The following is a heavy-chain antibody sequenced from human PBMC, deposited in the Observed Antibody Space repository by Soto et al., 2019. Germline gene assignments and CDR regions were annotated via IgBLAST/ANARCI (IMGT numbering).Heavy chain of an antibody. D-gene: IGHD6-13*01. CDR2: ISGSGGST. CDR3: AARGTIAADYYYYGMDV. J-gene: IGHJ6*02. CDR1: GFTFSSYA. V-gene: IGHV3-23*01. Sequence: GESLKISCAASGFTFSSYAMSWVRQAPGKGLEWVSAISGSGGSTYYADSVKGRFTISRDNSKNTLYLQMNSLRAEDTAVYYCAARGTIAADYYYYGMDVWGQGTTVTVSS.